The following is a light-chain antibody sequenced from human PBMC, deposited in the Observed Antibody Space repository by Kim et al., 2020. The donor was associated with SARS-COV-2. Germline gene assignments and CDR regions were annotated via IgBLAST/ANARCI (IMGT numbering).Light chain of an antibody. CDR3: QSYDSSLSVYVV. Sequence: VTSSCTGSSSNIGAGYDVHWYQQLPGTAPKLLIYGNSNRPSGVPDRFSGSKSGTSASLAITGLQAEDEADYYCQSYDSSLSVYVVFGGGTQLTVL. V-gene: IGLV1-40*01. CDR2: GNS. J-gene: IGLJ2*01. CDR1: SSNIGAGYD.